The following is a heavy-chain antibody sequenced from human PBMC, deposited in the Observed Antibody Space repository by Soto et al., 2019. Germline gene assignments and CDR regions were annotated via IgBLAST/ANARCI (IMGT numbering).Heavy chain of an antibody. D-gene: IGHD3-3*01. V-gene: IGHV3-21*01. CDR2: ISSSSSYI. Sequence: EVQLVESGGGPVKPGGSLRLSCAASGFTFSSYSMNWVRQAPGKGLEWVSSISSSSSYIYYADSVKGRFTISRDNAKNSLYLQMNSLRAEDTAVYYCARDKGDDFWSGYYHDYWGQGTLVTVSS. CDR1: GFTFSSYS. J-gene: IGHJ4*02. CDR3: ARDKGDDFWSGYYHDY.